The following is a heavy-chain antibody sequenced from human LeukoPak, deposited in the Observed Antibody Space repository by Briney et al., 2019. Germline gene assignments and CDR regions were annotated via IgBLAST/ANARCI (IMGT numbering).Heavy chain of an antibody. J-gene: IGHJ4*02. D-gene: IGHD6-13*01. CDR1: GGSISSGGYY. CDR3: ARLRIAAAGTSLSFDY. V-gene: IGHV4-31*03. Sequence: PSETLSLTCTVSGGSISSGGYYWSWIRQHPGKGLEWIGYIYYSGSTYYNPSLKSRVTISVDTSKNQFSLKLSSVTAADTAVYYCARLRIAAAGTSLSFDYWGQGTLVTVSS. CDR2: IYYSGST.